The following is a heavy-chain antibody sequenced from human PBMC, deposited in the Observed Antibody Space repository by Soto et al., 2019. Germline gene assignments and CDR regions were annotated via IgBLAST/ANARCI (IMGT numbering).Heavy chain of an antibody. D-gene: IGHD2-2*02. V-gene: IGHV4-61*01. CDR2: IYYSGST. Sequence: PSETLSLTCTVSGGSVSSGSYYWSWIRQPPGKGLEWIGYIYYSGSTNYNPSLKSRVTISVDTSKNQFSLKLSSVTAADTAVYYCARNVVVVPAAIGWFDPWGQGTLVTV. CDR1: GGSVSSGSYY. J-gene: IGHJ5*02. CDR3: ARNVVVVPAAIGWFDP.